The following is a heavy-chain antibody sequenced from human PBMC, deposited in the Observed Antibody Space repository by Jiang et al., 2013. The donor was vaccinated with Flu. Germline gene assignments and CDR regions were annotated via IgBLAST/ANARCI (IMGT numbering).Heavy chain of an antibody. V-gene: IGHV1-2*02. J-gene: IGHJ6*02. CDR3: AREGSPNGLDV. CDR1: GHTFTDYY. Sequence: SGAEVKKPGASVKVSCKASGHTFTDYYTHWVRQAPGQGLEWMGWINPNSGDTNYAQKFQGRVTMTRDTSISTAYMELSSLRSDDTAVYYCAREGSPNGLDVWGQGTTVTV. CDR2: INPNSGDT.